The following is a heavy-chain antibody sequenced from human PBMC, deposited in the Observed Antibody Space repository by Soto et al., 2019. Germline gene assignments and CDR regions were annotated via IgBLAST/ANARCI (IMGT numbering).Heavy chain of an antibody. CDR1: GFTFSSYS. CDR3: ARQPERIAEIGWFDP. V-gene: IGHV3-48*01. D-gene: IGHD6-13*01. CDR2: ISSSSSTR. Sequence: EVQLVESGGGLVQPGGSLRLSCAASGFTFSSYSMNWVRQAPGKGLEWVSYISSSSSTRYYADSVKGRFTISRNNSKNSLYLQMNSLRAEDTAVYYCARQPERIAEIGWFDPWGQGSLVTVSS. J-gene: IGHJ5*02.